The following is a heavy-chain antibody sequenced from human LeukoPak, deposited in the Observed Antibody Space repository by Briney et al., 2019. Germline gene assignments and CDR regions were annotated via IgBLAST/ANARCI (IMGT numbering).Heavy chain of an antibody. Sequence: GWSLRLSCAASRFTFSSYAMHWVRQAPGKGVEWVAVISYDGSNKYYADSEKGRFTITRDNSKNTLYLQMSSLRAEDTAVYYWARDSDAPGDYWGQGTLVTVSS. CDR1: RFTFSSYA. V-gene: IGHV3-30-3*01. CDR3: ARDSDAPGDY. J-gene: IGHJ4*02. CDR2: ISYDGSNK.